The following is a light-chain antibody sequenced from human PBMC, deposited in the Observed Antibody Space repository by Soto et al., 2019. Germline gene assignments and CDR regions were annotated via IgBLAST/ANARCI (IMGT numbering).Light chain of an antibody. CDR2: DVT. J-gene: IGLJ2*01. CDR3: SSKGSSSTLI. Sequence: QSALTQPASVSGSPGQSITISCTGTSSDVGYYNYVSWYQQHPGKAPKLMIYDVTNRPSGVSNRFSGSKSGNTASLTISGLQAEDEADYYCSSKGSSSTLIFGGGTKLTVL. CDR1: SSDVGYYNY. V-gene: IGLV2-14*01.